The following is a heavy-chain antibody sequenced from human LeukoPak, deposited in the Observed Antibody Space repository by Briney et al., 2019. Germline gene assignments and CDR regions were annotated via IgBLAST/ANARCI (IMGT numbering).Heavy chain of an antibody. J-gene: IGHJ2*01. CDR2: FDPEDGET. V-gene: IGHV1-24*01. CDR3: AKDRTLYIGNRFDL. CDR1: GYTLTELS. Sequence: ASVKVSCKVSGYTLTELSMHWVRQAPGKGLEWMGGFDPEDGETIYAQKFQGRVTMTEDTSTDTAYMELSSLRSEDTAVYYCAKDRTLYIGNRFDLWGRGTLVTVSS. D-gene: IGHD3-16*01.